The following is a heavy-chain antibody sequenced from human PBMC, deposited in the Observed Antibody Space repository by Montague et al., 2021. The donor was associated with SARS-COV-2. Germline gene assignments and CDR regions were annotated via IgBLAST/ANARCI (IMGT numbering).Heavy chain of an antibody. CDR2: INHSGST. J-gene: IGHJ5*02. D-gene: IGHD6-13*01. CDR3: ARDLSSSWSYWFDP. V-gene: IGHV4-34*01. CDR1: GGSFSNYY. Sequence: SETLSLTCAVYGGSFSNYYWTWIRQPPGKGLEWIGEINHSGSTNYNPSLKSRVTISVDTSKNQFSLKVSSVTAADTAVYYCARDLSSSWSYWFDPWGQGTLVTVSS.